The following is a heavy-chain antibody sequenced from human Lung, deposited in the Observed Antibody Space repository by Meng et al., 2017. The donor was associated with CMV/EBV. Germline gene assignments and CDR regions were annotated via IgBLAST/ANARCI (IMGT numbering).Heavy chain of an antibody. J-gene: IGHJ5*02. CDR2: INPNSGGT. CDR1: GYTFTGYY. D-gene: IGHD2-2*01. CDR3: ARGGCSSTSCYVHCFDP. V-gene: IGHV1-2*02. Sequence: ASVXVSXKASGYTFTGYYMHWVRQAPGQGLEWMGWINPNSGGTNYAQKFQGRVTMTRDTSISTAYMELSRLRSDDTAVYYCARGGCSSTSCYVHCFDPWGHGTXVTVSS.